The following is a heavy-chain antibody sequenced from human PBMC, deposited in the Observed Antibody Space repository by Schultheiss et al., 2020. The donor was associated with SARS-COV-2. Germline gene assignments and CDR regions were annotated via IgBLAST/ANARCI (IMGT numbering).Heavy chain of an antibody. Sequence: SQTLSLTCTVSGGSISSSSYYWGWIRQPPGKGLEWIGEINHSGSTNYNPSLKSRVTISVDTSKNQFSLKLSSVTAADTAVYYCARGYYDFWSGYYFHYYYMDVWGKGTTVTVSS. V-gene: IGHV4-39*01. J-gene: IGHJ6*03. CDR2: INHSGST. CDR3: ARGYYDFWSGYYFHYYYMDV. D-gene: IGHD3-3*01. CDR1: GGSISSSSYY.